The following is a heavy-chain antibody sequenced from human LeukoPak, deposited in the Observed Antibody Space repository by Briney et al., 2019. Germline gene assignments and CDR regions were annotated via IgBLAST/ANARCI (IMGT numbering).Heavy chain of an antibody. Sequence: SVKVSCKASGGTFSSYAISWVRQALGQGLEWMGRIIPIFGTANYAQKFQGRVTITTDESTSTAYMELSSLRSEDTAVYYCARDYYDSSGYYYFDYWGQGTLVTVSS. CDR1: GGTFSSYA. V-gene: IGHV1-69*05. CDR2: IIPIFGTA. J-gene: IGHJ4*02. D-gene: IGHD3-22*01. CDR3: ARDYYDSSGYYYFDY.